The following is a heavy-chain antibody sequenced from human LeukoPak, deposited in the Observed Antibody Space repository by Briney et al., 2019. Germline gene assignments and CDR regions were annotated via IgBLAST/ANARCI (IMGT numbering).Heavy chain of an antibody. Sequence: SETLSLTCTVSGGSISSYYWSWIRQPPGKGLEWIGYIYYSGSTNYNPSLKSRVTISVDTSKNQFSLKLSSVTAADTAVYYCARRPQVVVVAATPLGVWFDPWGQGTLVTVSS. J-gene: IGHJ5*02. CDR1: GGSISSYY. CDR3: ARRPQVVVVAATPLGVWFDP. V-gene: IGHV4-59*12. D-gene: IGHD2-15*01. CDR2: IYYSGST.